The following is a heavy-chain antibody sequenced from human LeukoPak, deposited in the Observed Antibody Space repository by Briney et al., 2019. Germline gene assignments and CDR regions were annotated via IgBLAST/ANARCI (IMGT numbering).Heavy chain of an antibody. J-gene: IGHJ4*02. D-gene: IGHD3-22*01. CDR1: GVSINNSYW. V-gene: IGHV4-4*02. CDR3: ARKIYDSSGYFDF. Sequence: SGTLSLTCAVSGVSINNSYWWSWVRQPPGKGLEWIGEIYHSGSTNYNPSLKSRVSISVDKSKNQFSLKLSSVTAADTAVYYCARKIYDSSGYFDFWGQGTLVTVSS. CDR2: IYHSGST.